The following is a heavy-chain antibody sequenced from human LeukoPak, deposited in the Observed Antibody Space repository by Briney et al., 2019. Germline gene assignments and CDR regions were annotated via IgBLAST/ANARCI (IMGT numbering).Heavy chain of an antibody. CDR1: GGTFSSYA. CDR3: AGSGWLRPYNWFDP. CDR2: IIPIFATA. D-gene: IGHD5-12*01. V-gene: IGHV1-69*05. Sequence: GASVKVSCKASGGTFSSYAISWVRQAPGQGLEWMGGIIPIFATANYAQKFQGRVTITTDESTSTAYMELSSLRSEDMAVYYCAGSGWLRPYNWFDPWGQGTLVTVSS. J-gene: IGHJ5*02.